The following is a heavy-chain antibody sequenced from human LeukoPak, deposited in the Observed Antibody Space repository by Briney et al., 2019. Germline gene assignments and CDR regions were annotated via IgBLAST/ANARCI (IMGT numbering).Heavy chain of an antibody. CDR3: ARGETLLGY. CDR2: IYYSGST. D-gene: IGHD2/OR15-2a*01. J-gene: IGHJ4*02. CDR1: GDSISSGNY. Sequence: SETLSLTCTVSGDSISSGNYWGWIRQPPGKGLEWIGYIYYSGSTNYNPSLKSRVTISVDTSKNQFSLKLSSVAAADTAAYYCARGETLLGYWGQGTLVTVSS. V-gene: IGHV4-61*01.